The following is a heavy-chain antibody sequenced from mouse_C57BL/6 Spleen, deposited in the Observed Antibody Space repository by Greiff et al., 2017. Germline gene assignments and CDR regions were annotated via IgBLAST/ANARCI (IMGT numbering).Heavy chain of an antibody. V-gene: IGHV5-9*01. D-gene: IGHD1-1*01. J-gene: IGHJ2*01. CDR3: ARLITTVVDY. CDR1: GFTFSSYT. CDR2: ISGGGGNT. Sequence: EVQVVESGGGLVKPGGSLKLSCAVSGFTFSSYTMSWVRQTPEKRLEWVATISGGGGNTYYPDSVKGRFTISRDNAKNALYLQMSSLRSEDTALCYCARLITTVVDYWGQGDTLTVSS.